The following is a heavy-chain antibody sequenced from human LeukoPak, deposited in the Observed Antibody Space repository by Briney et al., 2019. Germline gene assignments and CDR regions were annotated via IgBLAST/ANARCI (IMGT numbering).Heavy chain of an antibody. V-gene: IGHV3-7*01. Sequence: PGGSLRLSCAASGFTFSSYWMHWVRQAPGKGLEWVANIKQDGSEKYYVDSVKGRFPISRDNAKNSLYLQMNSLRAEDTAVYSCVRDGDTSGYTNWGQGTLVTVSS. CDR1: GFTFSSYW. CDR2: IKQDGSEK. J-gene: IGHJ4*02. D-gene: IGHD3-22*01. CDR3: VRDGDTSGYTN.